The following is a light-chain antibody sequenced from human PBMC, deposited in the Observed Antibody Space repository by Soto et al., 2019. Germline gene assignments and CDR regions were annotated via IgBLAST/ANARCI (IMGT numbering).Light chain of an antibody. Sequence: EIVLTQSPGTLSLSPGERATLSCRASQSVSSSYLAWYQQKPGQAPRLLIYGASSRATGIPDRFSGSGSGTDFTLTISRLEPEDFAVYCYTQYGNTPSLPFGQATPLEIK. V-gene: IGKV3-20*01. CDR2: GAS. CDR3: TQYGNTPSLP. J-gene: IGKJ5*01. CDR1: QSVSSSY.